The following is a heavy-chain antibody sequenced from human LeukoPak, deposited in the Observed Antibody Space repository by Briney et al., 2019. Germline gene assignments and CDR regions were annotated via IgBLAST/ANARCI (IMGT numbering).Heavy chain of an antibody. J-gene: IGHJ3*02. CDR3: ARLFEPAAFSDAFDI. V-gene: IGHV4-59*08. Sequence: SETLPLTCTVSGGSISSYCWSWIRQPPGKGLEWIGYIYYSGSTNYSPSLKSRVTISVDTSKNQFSLKLSSVTAADTAVYYCARLFEPAAFSDAFDIWGQGTMVTVSS. CDR2: IYYSGST. CDR1: GGSISSYC. D-gene: IGHD2-2*01.